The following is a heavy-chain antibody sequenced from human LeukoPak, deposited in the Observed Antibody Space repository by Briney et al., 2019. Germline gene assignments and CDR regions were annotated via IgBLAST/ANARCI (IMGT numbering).Heavy chain of an antibody. V-gene: IGHV1-24*01. D-gene: IGHD3-9*01. CDR3: ATLAYYDILTGGG. Sequence: ASVKVSCKVSGYTLTHLSMHWVRQAPGKGFEWMGGFDPEDGKTVYAQKFQGRLTMTEDTSTDTAYMELSSLRSEDTAVCYCATLAYYDILTGGGWGQGTLVTVSS. CDR2: FDPEDGKT. CDR1: GYTLTHLS. J-gene: IGHJ4*02.